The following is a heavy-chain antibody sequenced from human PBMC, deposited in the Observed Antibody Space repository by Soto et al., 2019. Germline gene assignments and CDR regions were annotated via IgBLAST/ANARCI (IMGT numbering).Heavy chain of an antibody. D-gene: IGHD2-21*02. CDR1: GGSISSGGYY. V-gene: IGHV4-31*03. CDR2: IYYSGST. Sequence: QVQLQESGPGLVKPSQTLSLTCTVSGGSISSGGYYWSWIRQHPGKGLEWIGYIYYSGSTYYNPSLKRRVTISVDTSKNQFPLKLSSVTAADTAVYDCARGDSWGGMDVWGQGTTVTVSS. J-gene: IGHJ6*02. CDR3: ARGDSWGGMDV.